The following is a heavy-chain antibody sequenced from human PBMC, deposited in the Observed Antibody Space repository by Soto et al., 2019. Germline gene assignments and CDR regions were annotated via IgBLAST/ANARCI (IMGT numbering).Heavy chain of an antibody. J-gene: IGHJ4*02. Sequence: SETLSLTCTVSGGSISSGDYYWSWIRQPPGKGLEWIGYIYYSGSTYYNPSLKSRVTISVDTSKNQFSLKLSSVTAADTAVYYCARKYNVRWEYYFDYWGQGTLVTVSS. CDR1: GGSISSGDYY. CDR3: ARKYNVRWEYYFDY. CDR2: IYYSGST. D-gene: IGHD1-26*01. V-gene: IGHV4-30-4*01.